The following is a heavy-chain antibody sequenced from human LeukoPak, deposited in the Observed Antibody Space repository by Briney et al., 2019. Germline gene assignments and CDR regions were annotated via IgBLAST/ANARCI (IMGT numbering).Heavy chain of an antibody. CDR1: GYAFTSND. J-gene: IGHJ5*02. Sequence: VASVKVSCTASGYAFTSNDISWVRHGTGQGLEWRGWMNPNSGNTGYSQEFQGRVTMTTNTSISAAYMELGSLRSEETAVYYCARVRVDIGATILFPGRSSRNWFDPWGEGTLGTVSS. CDR3: ARVRVDIGATILFPGRSSRNWFDP. D-gene: IGHD5-12*01. V-gene: IGHV1-8*01. CDR2: MNPNSGNT.